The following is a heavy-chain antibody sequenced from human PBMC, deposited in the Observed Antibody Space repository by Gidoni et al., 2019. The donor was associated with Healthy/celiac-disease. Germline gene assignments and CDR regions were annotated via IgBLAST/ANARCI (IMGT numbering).Heavy chain of an antibody. D-gene: IGHD2-2*01. CDR1: GFTFSRHA. CDR2: IIGSGGST. J-gene: IGHJ4*02. Sequence: EVQLVEAGGGVVQNGGSLSPPCAASGFTFSRHAMSWVRQAPGKGMECVSAIIGSGGSTYYADSVSGRFTISRDNSKNTLYLQMNSLRAEDTAVYYCAKGPTIVVVPAAIGDYWGKGTLVTVAS. CDR3: AKGPTIVVVPAAIGDY. V-gene: IGHV3-23*04.